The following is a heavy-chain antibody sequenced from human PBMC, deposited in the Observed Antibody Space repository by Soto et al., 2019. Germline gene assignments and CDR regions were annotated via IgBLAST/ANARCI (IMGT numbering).Heavy chain of an antibody. V-gene: IGHV4-59*01. D-gene: IGHD3-3*01. CDR3: ARDLLERQLLGWFDP. CDR1: GGSISSYY. Sequence: SETLSLTCIVSGGSISSYYWNWIRQTPGKGLEWIGYIYYTGTTNYNPSLRSRVTILVDTSKNQFSLKLRSVTAADTAVYYCARDLLERQLLGWFDPWGQGTLVTVSS. CDR2: IYYTGTT. J-gene: IGHJ5*02.